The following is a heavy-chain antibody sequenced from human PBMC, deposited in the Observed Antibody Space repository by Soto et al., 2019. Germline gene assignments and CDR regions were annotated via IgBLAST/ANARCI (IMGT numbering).Heavy chain of an antibody. CDR2: VYPGGNT. V-gene: IGHV3-53*01. J-gene: IGHJ4*02. CDR3: ATGLDTSKSGY. CDR1: GFSVSNNH. Sequence: VQLVESRGGLIQPGGSLRLSCAASGFSVSNNHMTWVRQAPGRGPQWVSTVYPGGNTYHADSVKGRFAISRDNSKNMLYLQMNSLRAEDTAVYYCATGLDTSKSGYWGQGTLVTVSS. D-gene: IGHD5-18*01.